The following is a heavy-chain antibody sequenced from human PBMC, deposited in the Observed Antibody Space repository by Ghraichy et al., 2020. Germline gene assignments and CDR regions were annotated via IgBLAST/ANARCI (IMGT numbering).Heavy chain of an antibody. D-gene: IGHD6-6*01. CDR1: EFTFSNYW. CDR2: IKPDGSEE. Sequence: ETLSLTCAASEFTFSNYWMSWVRQAPGKGLEWVAHIKPDGSEEFYVDSVKGRFTTSRENAHNSLSLQMNSLRAEDSAVYYCARSTFSSADYWGQGTLVTFSS. J-gene: IGHJ4*02. CDR3: ARSTFSSADY. V-gene: IGHV3-7*01.